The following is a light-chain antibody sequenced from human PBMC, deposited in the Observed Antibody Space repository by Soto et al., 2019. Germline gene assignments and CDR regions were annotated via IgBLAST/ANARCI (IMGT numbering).Light chain of an antibody. CDR2: GTS. CDR3: QQYESFPWT. V-gene: IGKV3-20*01. Sequence: EIVLTQSPGTLSLSPGEGATLSCRASESVSSNYLAWYQLKPGQAPRLLIYGTSIRAAGIPDRFSGSGSGTDFTLTISRLDPEDFATYHCQQYESFPWTFGQGTKVEV. CDR1: ESVSSNY. J-gene: IGKJ1*01.